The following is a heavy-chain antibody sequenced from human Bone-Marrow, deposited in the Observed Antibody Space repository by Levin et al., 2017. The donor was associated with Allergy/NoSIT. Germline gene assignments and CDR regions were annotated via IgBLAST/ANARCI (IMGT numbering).Heavy chain of an antibody. J-gene: IGHJ5*02. V-gene: IGHV1-46*01. Sequence: ASVKVSCKASGYTFTSVYMHWVRQAPGQGLEWMGMIDPNSGRTRYTQKFQGRVTMTRDTSTSTVNMELNSLRSDDPAVYYCAKGRAGGGTHWFDPWGQGTLVTVSS. CDR2: IDPNSGRT. CDR3: AKGRAGGGTHWFDP. CDR1: GYTFTSVY. D-gene: IGHD6-13*01.